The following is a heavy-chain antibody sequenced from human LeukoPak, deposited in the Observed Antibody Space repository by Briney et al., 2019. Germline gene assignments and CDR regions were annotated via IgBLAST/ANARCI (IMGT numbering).Heavy chain of an antibody. CDR1: GGSISSSY. Sequence: SESLSLAWTVAGGSISSSYGGSIRQPPGKGLEWIAYIYYSGSTNYNPSLKSRVTISVATSKHHFSLKVSSVAAADTAVYYCARGLRLGELSLYDWFFDLWGRGTLVTVSS. CDR2: IYYSGST. D-gene: IGHD3-16*02. V-gene: IGHV4-59*01. J-gene: IGHJ2*01. CDR3: ARGLRLGELSLYDWFFDL.